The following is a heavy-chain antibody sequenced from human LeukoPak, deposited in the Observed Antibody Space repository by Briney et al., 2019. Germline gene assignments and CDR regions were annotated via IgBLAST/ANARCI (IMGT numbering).Heavy chain of an antibody. CDR1: GFTLSDSW. CDR2: INQNGGEK. V-gene: IGHV3-7*05. CDR3: ARGIGWFEY. Sequence: GGSLRLSCAASGFTLSDSWMTWVRQAPGKGLKWVANINQNGGEKEYVDSVKGRFTISRDNAKNSLFLQMNRLRAEDTAVYYCARGIGWFEYWGQGTLVTVSS. D-gene: IGHD2-15*01. J-gene: IGHJ5*01.